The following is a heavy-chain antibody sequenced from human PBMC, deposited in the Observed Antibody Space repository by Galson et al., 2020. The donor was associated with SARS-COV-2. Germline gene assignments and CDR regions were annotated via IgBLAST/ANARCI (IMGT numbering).Heavy chain of an antibody. J-gene: IGHJ5*02. CDR3: AARYCSSTSCPNWFDP. CDR2: IYYSGST. D-gene: IGHD2-2*01. CDR1: GGSISSGGYY. Sequence: SETLSLTCSVSGGSISSGGYYWSWIRQHPGKGLEWIGYIYYSGSTYYNPSLKSRVTISVDTSKNQFSLKLSSVTAAATAVYYCAARYCSSTSCPNWFDPWGQGTLVTVSS. V-gene: IGHV4-31*03.